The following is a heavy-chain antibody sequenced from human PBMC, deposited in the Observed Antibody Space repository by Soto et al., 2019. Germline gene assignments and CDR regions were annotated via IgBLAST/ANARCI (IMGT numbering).Heavy chain of an antibody. V-gene: IGHV4-39*01. CDR1: GGSIRSISYY. Sequence: SETLSLTCTVSGGSIRSISYYWVCILHPPGKGLEWIGSIYYSGSTYYNPSLKSRVTISVDTSKNQFSLKLSSVTAADTAVYYCARLGSLLQPIDYWGQGTPVTVSS. J-gene: IGHJ4*02. CDR3: ARLGSLLQPIDY. D-gene: IGHD4-4*01. CDR2: IYYSGST.